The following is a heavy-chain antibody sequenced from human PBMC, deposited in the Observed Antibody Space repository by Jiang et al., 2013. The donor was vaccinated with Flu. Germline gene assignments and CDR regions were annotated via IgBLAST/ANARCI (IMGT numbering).Heavy chain of an antibody. CDR1: SVSTNSVI. CDR3: ARTRSSGYSDFDLSLDY. Sequence: SVSTNSVIWNWIRQSPSRGLEWLGRTYYRSKWYNDYAVSVKSRITINPDTSKNQFSLHLNSVTPEDTAVYFCARTRSSGYSDFDLSLDYWGQGTLVTVSS. V-gene: IGHV6-1*01. D-gene: IGHD5-12*01. J-gene: IGHJ4*02. CDR2: TYYRSKWYN.